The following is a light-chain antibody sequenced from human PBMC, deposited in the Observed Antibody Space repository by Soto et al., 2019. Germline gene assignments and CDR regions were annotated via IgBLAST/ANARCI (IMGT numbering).Light chain of an antibody. CDR3: QQYKEYVT. Sequence: EIVMTQFPDSLCVSPGESATLSCRASQSVGTTLAWYQQKPGQAPRLLIYGASTRASGCPPRFRGSGSGTDFTLNINYLRSEDIAAYFCQQYKEYVTFGGGTKVEV. CDR2: GAS. V-gene: IGKV3D-15*01. J-gene: IGKJ4*01. CDR1: QSVGTT.